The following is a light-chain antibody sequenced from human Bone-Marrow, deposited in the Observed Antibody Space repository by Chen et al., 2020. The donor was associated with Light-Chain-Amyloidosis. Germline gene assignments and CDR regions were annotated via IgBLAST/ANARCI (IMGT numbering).Light chain of an antibody. CDR1: QSLVDSGDGNTY. J-gene: IGKJ4*01. Sequence: IVLTQTPLSLPVTPGEPASISCRSSQSLVDSGDGNTYVDWYVKKPGQSPDILIYTLSYRASGVPDRFSGSGSGTHFTLNISSVEAEDVGVYYCMQRIQFPLTFGGGTKVEIK. V-gene: IGKV2-40*01. CDR3: MQRIQFPLT. CDR2: TLS.